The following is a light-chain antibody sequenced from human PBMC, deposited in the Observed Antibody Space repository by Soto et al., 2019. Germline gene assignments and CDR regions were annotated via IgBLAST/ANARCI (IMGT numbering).Light chain of an antibody. CDR2: GAS. Sequence: EVVMTQSPATLSVSPGERVTLSCRASQSISSNLAWYQLKAGQTPRLLVYGASTRGTGFPGKFSGSGSGTDFTLTISDLQSEDFALYFCQQYNAWPPTFGQGTKVEIK. V-gene: IGKV3-15*01. J-gene: IGKJ1*01. CDR1: QSISSN. CDR3: QQYNAWPPT.